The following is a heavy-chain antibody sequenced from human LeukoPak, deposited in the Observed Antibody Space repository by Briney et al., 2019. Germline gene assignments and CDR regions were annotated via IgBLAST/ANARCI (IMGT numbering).Heavy chain of an antibody. J-gene: IGHJ4*02. Sequence: GGSLRLSCAASGFTFSSYAMSWVRQAPGKGLEWVSAISGSGGSTYYADSVKGRFTISRDNSKNTLYLQMNSLRAEDTAVYDCASSTRAVAGNFDYWGQGTLVTVSS. V-gene: IGHV3-23*01. CDR3: ASSTRAVAGNFDY. D-gene: IGHD6-19*01. CDR2: ISGSGGST. CDR1: GFTFSSYA.